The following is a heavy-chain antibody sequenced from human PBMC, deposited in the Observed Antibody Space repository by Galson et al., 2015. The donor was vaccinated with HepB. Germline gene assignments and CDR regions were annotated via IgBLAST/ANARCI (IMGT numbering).Heavy chain of an antibody. CDR3: AKDLSQLGEAFDI. V-gene: IGHV3-48*01. CDR2: ISSSSSTI. CDR1: GFTFSSYS. J-gene: IGHJ3*02. D-gene: IGHD3-10*01. Sequence: LRLSCAASGFTFSSYSMNWVRQAPGKGLEWVSYISSSSSTIYYADSVKGRFTISRDNSKNTLYLQMNSLRAEDAAVYYCAKDLSQLGEAFDIWGQGTMVTVSS.